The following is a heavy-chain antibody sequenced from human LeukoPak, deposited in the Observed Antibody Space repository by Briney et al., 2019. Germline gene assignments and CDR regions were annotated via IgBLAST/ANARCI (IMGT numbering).Heavy chain of an antibody. V-gene: IGHV3-7*01. J-gene: IGHJ4*02. CDR2: IKQDGSEK. CDR1: GFTFRRHW. D-gene: IGHD2-15*01. CDR3: ARGGYCSGGTCYTGDY. Sequence: PGGSLRLSCVGSGFTFRRHWMSWGRQVPGKGLEWVANIKQDGSEKHYLDSVKGRFNISRDNAKNSLYLQMNSLRAEDTAVYYCARGGYCSGGTCYTGDYWGQGTLVTVSS.